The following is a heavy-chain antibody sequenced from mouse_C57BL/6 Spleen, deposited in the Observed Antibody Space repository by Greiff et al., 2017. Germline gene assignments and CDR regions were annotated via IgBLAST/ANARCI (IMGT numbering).Heavy chain of an antibody. D-gene: IGHD1-1*01. CDR2: IDPSDSYT. V-gene: IGHV1-69*01. J-gene: IGHJ2*01. Sequence: QVQLQQPGAELVMPGASVKLSCKASGYTFTSYWMHWVKQRPGQGLEWIVEIDPSDSYTNYNQKFKGKSTLTVDKSSSTAYMQLSSLTSEDSAVYYSAILITTVVATRDYWGQGTTLTVSS. CDR3: AILITTVVATRDY. CDR1: GYTFTSYW.